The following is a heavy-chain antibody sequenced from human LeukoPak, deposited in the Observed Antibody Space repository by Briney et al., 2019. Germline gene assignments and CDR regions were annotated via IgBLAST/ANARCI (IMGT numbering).Heavy chain of an antibody. CDR1: GYIFTSYW. Sequence: GESLKISCKGSGYIFTSYWIGWVRQMPGKGLEWMGIIYPGDSDTRYSPSFQGQVTISADKSISTAYLQWSSLKASDTAMYYCATYYYDSSGYPLSAFDIWGQGTMVTVSS. CDR3: ATYYYDSSGYPLSAFDI. CDR2: IYPGDSDT. J-gene: IGHJ3*02. D-gene: IGHD3-22*01. V-gene: IGHV5-51*01.